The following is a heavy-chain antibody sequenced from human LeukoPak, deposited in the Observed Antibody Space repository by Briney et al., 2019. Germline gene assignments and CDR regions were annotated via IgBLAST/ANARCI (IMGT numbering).Heavy chain of an antibody. J-gene: IGHJ4*02. CDR2: IKQDGSEK. D-gene: IGHD4-11*01. CDR1: GFTFSSYW. Sequence: GGSLRLSCAASGFTFSSYWMSWVRQAPGKGLEWVANIKQDGSEKYYVDSVKGRFTISRDNAKNTVYLQMNSLRAEDTAVYYCGNHDYSDYYGGQGTLVTVSA. V-gene: IGHV3-7*01. CDR3: GNHDYSDYY.